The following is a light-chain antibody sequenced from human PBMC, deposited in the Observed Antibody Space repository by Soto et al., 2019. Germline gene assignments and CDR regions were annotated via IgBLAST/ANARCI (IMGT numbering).Light chain of an antibody. CDR1: QSVTTY. J-gene: IGKJ3*01. V-gene: IGKV3-11*01. Sequence: EVVLTQSPATLSLSPGERATLSCTASQSVTTYLAWYQQKPGQAPRLLIYDASTRATGIPARFSGSGSGTDFTLTISSLEPEDFAVYHCQQRSNWPPGVTFGPGTKVDIK. CDR2: DAS. CDR3: QQRSNWPPGVT.